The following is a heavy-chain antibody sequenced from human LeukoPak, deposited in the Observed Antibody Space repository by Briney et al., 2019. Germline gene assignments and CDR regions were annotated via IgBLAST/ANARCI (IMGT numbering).Heavy chain of an antibody. V-gene: IGHV3-33*01. J-gene: IGHJ3*02. CDR2: IWYDGSNK. CDR1: GFTFRSHA. CDR3: ARDLGCYGSGSAFDS. D-gene: IGHD3-10*01. Sequence: GRSLILSCVASGFTFRSHAMHWVRQAPGKGLEWVAVIWYDGSNKYYAVSVKGSFTISRDNSKNTLSEEMHSVRVEDRAVYYCARDLGCYGSGSAFDSWGQGTMVSVSS.